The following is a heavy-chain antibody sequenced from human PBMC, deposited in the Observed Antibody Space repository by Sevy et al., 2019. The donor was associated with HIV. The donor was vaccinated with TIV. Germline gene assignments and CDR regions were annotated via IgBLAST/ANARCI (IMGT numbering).Heavy chain of an antibody. CDR1: GGTFSSYA. V-gene: IGHV1-69*13. CDR2: IIPIFGTA. D-gene: IGHD4-17*01. J-gene: IGHJ6*02. Sequence: SVKVSCKASGGTFSSYAISWVRQAPGQGLEWMGGIIPIFGTANYAQKFQGRVTITADESTSTAYMELSSLRSEDTAVYYCARGYGGNSGGDYYYYYGMDVWGQGTTVTVSS. CDR3: ARGYGGNSGGDYYYYYGMDV.